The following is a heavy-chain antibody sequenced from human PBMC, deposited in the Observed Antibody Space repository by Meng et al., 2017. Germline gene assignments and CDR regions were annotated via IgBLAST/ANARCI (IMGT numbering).Heavy chain of an antibody. CDR1: GFTFSSYS. Sequence: GESLKISCAASGFTFSSYSMNWVRRAPGKGLEWVSSISSSSSYIYYADSVKGRFTISRDNAKNSLYLQMNSLRAEDTAVYYCARTEYYYVSSGYPGGDAFDIWGQGTMVTVSS. D-gene: IGHD3-22*01. CDR3: ARTEYYYVSSGYPGGDAFDI. J-gene: IGHJ3*02. CDR2: ISSSSSYI. V-gene: IGHV3-21*01.